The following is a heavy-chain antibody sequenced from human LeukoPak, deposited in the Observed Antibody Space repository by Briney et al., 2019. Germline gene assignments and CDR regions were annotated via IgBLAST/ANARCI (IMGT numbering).Heavy chain of an antibody. V-gene: IGHV1-69*05. CDR1: GGTFSSYA. CDR2: IIPIFGTA. Sequence: ASVKVSCKASGGTFSSYAISWVRQAPGQGLEWMGGIIPIFGTANYAQKFQGRVTITTDESTSTAYMELSSLRSEDTAVYYCAITSEQQLAYYYCMDVWGKGTTVTVSS. D-gene: IGHD6-13*01. J-gene: IGHJ6*03. CDR3: AITSEQQLAYYYCMDV.